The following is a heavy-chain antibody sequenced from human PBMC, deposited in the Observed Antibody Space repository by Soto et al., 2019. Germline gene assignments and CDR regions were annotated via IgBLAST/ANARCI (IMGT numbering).Heavy chain of an antibody. CDR2: IYYSGST. D-gene: IGHD3-10*01. CDR1: GGSISSYD. Sequence: QVQLQESGPGLVKPSETLSLTCTVSGGSISSYDWSWIRQPPGKGLEWIGYIYYSGSTNYNPSLKSRVTISVDTSKNQFSLKLSSVTAADTAVYYCARQSVGPYGSGSYFDYGGQGTLVIVSS. CDR3: ARQSVGPYGSGSYFDY. J-gene: IGHJ4*02. V-gene: IGHV4-59*08.